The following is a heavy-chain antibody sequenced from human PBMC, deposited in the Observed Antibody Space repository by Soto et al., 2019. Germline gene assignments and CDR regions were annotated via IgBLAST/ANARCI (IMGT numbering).Heavy chain of an antibody. CDR2: ISSSSSYI. Sequence: GGSLRLSCSAAGFTFSSYSMNWVRQAPGKGLEWVSSISSSSSYIYYADSVKGRFTISRDNAKNSLYLQMNSLRAEDTAVYYCATSFYMYYGMDVWGQGTTVTV. V-gene: IGHV3-21*01. CDR3: ATSFYMYYGMDV. CDR1: GFTFSSYS. D-gene: IGHD3-10*01. J-gene: IGHJ6*02.